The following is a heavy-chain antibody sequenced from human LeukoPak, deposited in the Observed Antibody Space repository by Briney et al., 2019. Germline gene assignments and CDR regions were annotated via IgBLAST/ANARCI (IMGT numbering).Heavy chain of an antibody. J-gene: IGHJ4*02. CDR3: ARGSHYYDSSGCLDY. V-gene: IGHV3-30-3*01. CDR1: GFTFSSYA. D-gene: IGHD3-22*01. CDR2: ISYDGSNK. Sequence: PGRSLRLSCAASGFTFSSYAMHWVRQAPGKGLEWVAVISYDGSNKYYADSVKGRFTISRDNSKNTLYLQMNSLRAEDTAVYYCARGSHYYDSSGCLDYWGQGTLVTVSS.